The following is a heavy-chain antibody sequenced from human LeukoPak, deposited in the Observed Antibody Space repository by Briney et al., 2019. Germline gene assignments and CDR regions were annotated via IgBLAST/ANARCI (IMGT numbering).Heavy chain of an antibody. V-gene: IGHV3-23*01. CDR2: ISGSGGSA. CDR3: ATYPLRNYYDSSGYLKY. J-gene: IGHJ4*02. Sequence: GGSLRLSCAVSGITLSNYGMSWVRQAPGKGPEWVAGISGSGGSAYYADAVKGRFTISRDNAKNSLYLQMNSLRAEDTAVYYCATYPLRNYYDSSGYLKYWGQGTLVTVSS. CDR1: GITLSNYG. D-gene: IGHD3-22*01.